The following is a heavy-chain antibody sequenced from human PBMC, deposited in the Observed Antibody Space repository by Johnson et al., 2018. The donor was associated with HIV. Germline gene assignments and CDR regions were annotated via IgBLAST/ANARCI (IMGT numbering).Heavy chain of an antibody. CDR3: ASECSGGGCYGRSPSDAYDT. J-gene: IGHJ3*02. V-gene: IGHV3-30*02. CDR1: GFTFSSYG. D-gene: IGHD2-15*01. Sequence: QVQLVESGGGVVQPGGSLRLSCAASGFTFSSYGMHWVRQSPGKGLAWVAFIRYAVRNKYYADSVKGRFTTSSYNSKNTLYLQINSLRAEDTAVYYCASECSGGGCYGRSPSDAYDTWGQGTMVTVSS. CDR2: IRYAVRNK.